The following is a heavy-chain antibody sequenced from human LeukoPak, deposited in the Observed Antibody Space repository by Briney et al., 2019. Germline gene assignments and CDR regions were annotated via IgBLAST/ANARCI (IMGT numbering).Heavy chain of an antibody. J-gene: IGHJ4*02. V-gene: IGHV3-21*01. CDR1: GFTFSSYS. Sequence: GGSLRLSCAASGFTFSSYSMNWVRQAPGKGLEWVSCISKSSSYTDYAGSVKGRFTISRDNAKNSLYLQMNSLRAEDTAVYYCASSYCSGGSCYAFDYWGQGTLVTVSS. D-gene: IGHD2-15*01. CDR3: ASSYCSGGSCYAFDY. CDR2: ISKSSSYT.